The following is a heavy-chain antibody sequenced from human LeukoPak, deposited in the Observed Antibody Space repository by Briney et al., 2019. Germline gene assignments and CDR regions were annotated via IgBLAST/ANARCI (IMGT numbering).Heavy chain of an antibody. D-gene: IGHD7-27*01. CDR1: GGSISSGSYY. CDR3: ARKGTGDLDYFDY. V-gene: IGHV4-61*02. J-gene: IGHJ4*02. CDR2: IYTSGST. Sequence: SETLSLTCTVSGGSISSGSYYWSWIRQPAGKGPEWIGRIYTSGSTNYNPSLKSRVTISVDTSKNQFSLKLSSVTAADTAVYYCARKGTGDLDYFDYWGQGTLVTVSS.